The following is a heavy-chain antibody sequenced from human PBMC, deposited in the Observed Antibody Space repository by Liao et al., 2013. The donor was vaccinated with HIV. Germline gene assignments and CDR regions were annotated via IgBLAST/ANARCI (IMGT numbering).Heavy chain of an antibody. V-gene: IGHV4-59*01. CDR1: GGSISSYY. Sequence: QVQLQESGSGLVKPSETLSLTCNVSGGSISSYYWSWIRQPPGKGLEWIGYIYYSGNTNYNPSLKSRVTISVDTPKNQFSLKLSSVSAADTAVYYCARCLISMVRGFTAYYFDYWGQGTLVTVSS. J-gene: IGHJ4*02. CDR3: ARCLISMVRGFTAYYFDY. CDR2: IYYSGNT. D-gene: IGHD3-10*01.